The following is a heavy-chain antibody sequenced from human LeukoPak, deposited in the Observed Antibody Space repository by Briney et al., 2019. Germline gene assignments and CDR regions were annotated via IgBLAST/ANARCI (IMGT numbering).Heavy chain of an antibody. CDR1: GFTFTSSA. V-gene: IGHV1-58*01. CDR2: IVVGSGNT. J-gene: IGHJ5*02. Sequence: ASVKVSCKASGFTFTSSAVQWVRQARGQRLEWIGWIVVGSGNTNYAQKFQERVTITRDMSTSTAYMELSSLRSEDTAVYYCAADGGGVYDILTGYSTWFDPRGQGTLVTVSS. CDR3: AADGGGVYDILTGYSTWFDP. D-gene: IGHD3-9*01.